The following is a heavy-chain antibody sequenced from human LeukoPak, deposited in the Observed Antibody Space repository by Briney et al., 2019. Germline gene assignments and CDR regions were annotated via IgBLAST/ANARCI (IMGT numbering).Heavy chain of an antibody. CDR3: ARGRIVVVPAAMRGWFDP. V-gene: IGHV4-34*01. CDR2: INHSGST. CDR1: GGSFSGYY. J-gene: IGHJ5*02. D-gene: IGHD2-2*01. Sequence: PSETLSLTCAVYGGSFSGYYWSWIRQPPGKGREWIGEINHSGSTNYNPSLKSRVTISVDTSKNQFSLKLSSVTAADTAVYYCARGRIVVVPAAMRGWFDPWGQGTLVTVSS.